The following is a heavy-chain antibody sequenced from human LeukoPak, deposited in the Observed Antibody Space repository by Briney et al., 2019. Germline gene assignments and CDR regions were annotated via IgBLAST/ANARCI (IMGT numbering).Heavy chain of an antibody. CDR2: IYHSGST. D-gene: IGHD6-19*01. CDR1: DYSISSGYY. V-gene: IGHV4-38-2*02. Sequence: SGTLSLTCTVSDYSISSGYYWGWIRQPPGKGLEWIGSIYHSGSTYYNPSLKSRVTISVDTSKNQFSLKLSSVTAADTAVYFCARVVYSSGYYRYYFDYWGQGTLVTVSS. J-gene: IGHJ4*02. CDR3: ARVVYSSGYYRYYFDY.